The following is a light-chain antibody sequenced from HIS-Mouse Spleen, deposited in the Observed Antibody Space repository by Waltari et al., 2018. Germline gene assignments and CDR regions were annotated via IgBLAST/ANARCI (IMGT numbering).Light chain of an antibody. Sequence: QSALTQPASVSGSPGQSITISCTGTSSDVGSYNLVSWYQQHPGKAPKLSIYEGSKRPSGVSTRFSGSKSGNTASLTISGLQAEDEADYYCCSYAGSSTNWVFGGGTKLTVL. CDR1: SSDVGSYNL. V-gene: IGLV2-23*01. CDR3: CSYAGSSTNWV. CDR2: EGS. J-gene: IGLJ3*02.